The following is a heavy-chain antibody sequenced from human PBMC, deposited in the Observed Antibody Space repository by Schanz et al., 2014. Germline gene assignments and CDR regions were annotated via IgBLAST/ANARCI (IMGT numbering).Heavy chain of an antibody. Sequence: QVQLVQSGAEVKKPGASVKVSCKASGYTFTSYGITWVRQAPGQGLEWMGWINGYNGHTLYAQKFQGRITMTTDTSTSTSYMELTSLRSDDTAVYYCARDQSPYNNSSDVRYFDYWGQGTLVIVSS. CDR1: GYTFTSYG. V-gene: IGHV1-18*01. J-gene: IGHJ4*02. CDR2: INGYNGHT. D-gene: IGHD6-6*01. CDR3: ARDQSPYNNSSDVRYFDY.